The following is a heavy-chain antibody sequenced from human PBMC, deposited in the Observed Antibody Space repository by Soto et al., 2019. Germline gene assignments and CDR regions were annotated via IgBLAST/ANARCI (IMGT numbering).Heavy chain of an antibody. J-gene: IGHJ6*02. D-gene: IGHD3-10*01. Sequence: VQLVQSGAEVKKPGSSVKVSCKASGGTFSSYAISWVRQAPGQGLEWMGGIIPIFGTANYAQKFQGRVTITADKSTSTAYMELSSLRSEDTAVYYCANFDYGSGSVNYYYGMDVWGQGTTVTVSS. V-gene: IGHV1-69*06. CDR1: GGTFSSYA. CDR3: ANFDYGSGSVNYYYGMDV. CDR2: IIPIFGTA.